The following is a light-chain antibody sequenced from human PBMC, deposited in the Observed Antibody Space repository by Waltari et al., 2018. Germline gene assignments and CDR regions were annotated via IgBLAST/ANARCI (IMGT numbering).Light chain of an antibody. Sequence: DIQMTQSPSSLSASVGDPVPVTCRASQNIRTQLNWYQQKPATAPKLLIYGASTLQRGVPSRFSGSASGTDFTLTVTNLQPDDFAVYFCQQSFSSPWTFGQGTRV. V-gene: IGKV1-39*01. CDR1: QNIRTQ. CDR3: QQSFSSPWT. J-gene: IGKJ1*01. CDR2: GAS.